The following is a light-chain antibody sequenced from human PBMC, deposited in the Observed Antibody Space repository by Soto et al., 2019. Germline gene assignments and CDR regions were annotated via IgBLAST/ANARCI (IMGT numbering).Light chain of an antibody. CDR3: GNWDSRLIALYV. Sequence: QSVLTQPPSVSAAPGQKVTISCSGSSSDIGRNYVSWYQHLPGTAPKLLIYDNNKRPSGIPDRFSGSKSGTSATLGITGLQTGDEADYYCGNWDSRLIALYVFGTRTNVTVL. J-gene: IGLJ1*01. V-gene: IGLV1-51*01. CDR2: DNN. CDR1: SSDIGRNY.